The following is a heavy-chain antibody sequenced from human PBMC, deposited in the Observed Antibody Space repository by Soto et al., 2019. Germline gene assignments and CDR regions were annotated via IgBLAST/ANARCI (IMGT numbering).Heavy chain of an antibody. V-gene: IGHV1-69*01. D-gene: IGHD7-27*01. CDR3: ARDETGDSYYYYYGMDV. CDR1: GGTFNTYN. J-gene: IGHJ6*02. Sequence: QVQLVQSGAEVKKPGSSVKVSCKASGGTFNTYNINWVRQAPGQGLEWMGGILPIFGTTNYAQRFQGRVTITADDSTSTAYMELSSLRSADTAGYYCARDETGDSYYYYYGMDVWGQGTTVTVTS. CDR2: ILPIFGTT.